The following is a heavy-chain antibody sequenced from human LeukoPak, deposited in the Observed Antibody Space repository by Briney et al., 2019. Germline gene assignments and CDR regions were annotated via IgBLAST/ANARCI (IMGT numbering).Heavy chain of an antibody. CDR1: GYSFTSYW. Sequence: GESLQISCKGSGYSFTSYWIGWVRQMPGEGLVWLGIIYPGDSDTRYSPSFQGQVTISADKSISTAYLQWSSLKASDTAMYYCAILSSGWYYFDYWGQGTLVTVSS. CDR2: IYPGDSDT. D-gene: IGHD6-19*01. CDR3: AILSSGWYYFDY. V-gene: IGHV5-51*01. J-gene: IGHJ4*02.